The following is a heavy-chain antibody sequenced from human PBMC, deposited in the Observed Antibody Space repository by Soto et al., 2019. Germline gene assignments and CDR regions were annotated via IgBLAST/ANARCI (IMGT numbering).Heavy chain of an antibody. V-gene: IGHV3-30*18. CDR3: TKANLAAVTAGIRNGKGV. CDR1: GFAFNGYG. CDR2: ISYDGQNR. D-gene: IGHD2-21*02. Sequence: QGQLVESGGGVVQPGTSLRLSCGASGFAFNGYGMHWVRQAPGKGLEWVAAISYDGQNRYYADSMRGRITISRDNSNNTLDLEMNGLRAEDTGVYYCTKANLAAVTAGIRNGKGVWGGGTPATVSS. J-gene: IGHJ6*04.